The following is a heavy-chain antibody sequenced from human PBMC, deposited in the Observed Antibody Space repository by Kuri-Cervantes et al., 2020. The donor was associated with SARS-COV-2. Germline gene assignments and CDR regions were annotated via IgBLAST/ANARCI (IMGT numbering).Heavy chain of an antibody. J-gene: IGHJ3*02. CDR3: ASPAGTHPQYAFDI. CDR2: IIPIFGTA. D-gene: IGHD1-14*01. Sequence: SVKVSCKASGGTFSSYAISWVRQAPVQGLEWMGRIIPIFGTANYAQKFQGRVTITADESTSTAYMELSSLRSEDTAVYYCASPAGTHPQYAFDIWGQGTMVTVSS. CDR1: GGTFSSYA. V-gene: IGHV1-69*13.